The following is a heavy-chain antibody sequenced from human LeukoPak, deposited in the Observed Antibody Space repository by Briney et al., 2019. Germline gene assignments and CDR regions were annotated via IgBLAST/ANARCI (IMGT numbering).Heavy chain of an antibody. D-gene: IGHD5-12*01. CDR1: GVSFSDYY. J-gene: IGHJ3*02. V-gene: IGHV4-34*01. CDR3: ARDLLHRGYAFDI. CDR2: INHSKST. Sequence: PSETLSLTCAVYGVSFSDYYWSWIRQPPGKGLEWIGEINHSKSTNYNPSLKSRVTISVDPSKNQFSLKLSSVTAADTAVYYCARDLLHRGYAFDIWGQGSMVTVSS.